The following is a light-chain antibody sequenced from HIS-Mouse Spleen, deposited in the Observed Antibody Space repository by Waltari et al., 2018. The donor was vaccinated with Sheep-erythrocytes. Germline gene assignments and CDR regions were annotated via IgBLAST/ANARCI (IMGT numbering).Light chain of an antibody. Sequence: QSALTQPRSVSGSPGQSVTSSCTGTSSEAGRYNYVSWYQQHPGKAPKLMIYDVSKRPSGVPDRFSGSKSGNTASLTISGLQAEDEADYYCCSYAGSYNHVFATGTKVTVL. V-gene: IGLV2-11*01. CDR3: CSYAGSYNHV. CDR2: DVS. J-gene: IGLJ1*01. CDR1: SSEAGRYNY.